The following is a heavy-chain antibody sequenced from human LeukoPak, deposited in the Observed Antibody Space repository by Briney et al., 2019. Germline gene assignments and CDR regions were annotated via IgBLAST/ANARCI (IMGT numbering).Heavy chain of an antibody. J-gene: IGHJ4*02. CDR2: IKEDGSEK. CDR1: GFTLSSYW. CDR3: ARALSSGLDY. D-gene: IGHD3-22*01. V-gene: IGHV3-7*01. Sequence: GGSLRLSCVASGFTLSSYWMSWVRQAPGKGLEWVANIKEDGSEKYYVDSVKGRFTISRDNAKNSLYLQMNSLRAEDTAVYYCARALSSGLDYWGQGTLVTVSS.